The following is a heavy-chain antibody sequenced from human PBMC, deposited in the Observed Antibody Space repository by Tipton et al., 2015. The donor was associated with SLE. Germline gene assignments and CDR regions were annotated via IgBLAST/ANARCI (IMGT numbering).Heavy chain of an antibody. CDR3: ARMDYSQFQLLYFES. D-gene: IGHD4-11*01. J-gene: IGHJ4*02. Sequence: TLSLTCTVSGGYISSGGYFWNWIRQHPGKGLEWIGYSYYSGNTYYNPSLRSRVTMSLDTSKNQFSLKLRSLTAADSAMYFCARMDYSQFQLLYFESWGQGILVTVSS. CDR1: GGYISSGGYF. V-gene: IGHV4-31*03. CDR2: SYYSGNT.